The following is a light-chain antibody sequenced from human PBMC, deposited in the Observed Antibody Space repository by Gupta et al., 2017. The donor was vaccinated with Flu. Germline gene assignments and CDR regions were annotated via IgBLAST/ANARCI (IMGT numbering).Light chain of an antibody. CDR2: DDS. CDR3: QEEESSSDLV. V-gene: IGLV3-21*02. CDR1: NIGRKS. J-gene: IGLJ3*02. Sequence: SSVLPQPPSVSGAPGQTARITCGGNNIGRKSAHWYPQNPGQARLLVVYDDSHRTAGTPGRFSGSNAGNTATLTIRRGEEGEDADYYCQEEESSSDLVFGGGTKLTVL.